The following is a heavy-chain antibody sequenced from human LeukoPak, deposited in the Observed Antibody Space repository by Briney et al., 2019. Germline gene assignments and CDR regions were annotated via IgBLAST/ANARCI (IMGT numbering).Heavy chain of an antibody. V-gene: IGHV1-2*06. CDR1: GYTFTGYY. D-gene: IGHD2-2*01. CDR3: ARARRVSSTNARGIDY. Sequence: ASVKVSCKASGYTFTGYYMHWVRQAPGQGLEWMGRINPNSGGTNYAQKFQGRVTMTRDTSISTAYMELSRLRSDDTAVYYCARARRVSSTNARGIDYWGQGTLVTVSS. CDR2: INPNSGGT. J-gene: IGHJ4*02.